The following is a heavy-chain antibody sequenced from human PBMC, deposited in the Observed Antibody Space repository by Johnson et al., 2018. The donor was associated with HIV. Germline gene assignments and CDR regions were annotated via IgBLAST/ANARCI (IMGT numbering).Heavy chain of an antibody. D-gene: IGHD3-10*01. CDR1: GFTSSSYA. Sequence: QVQLVESGGGLVQPGRSLRLSCAASGFTSSSYAMHWVRQAPGKGLEWVALISYDGSNKYYADSVKGRFTISRDNSKNTLYLQMNSLRPEDTAVYYCARDDGSGIRVKGALDIWGQGTMVTVSS. CDR3: ARDDGSGIRVKGALDI. CDR2: ISYDGSNK. J-gene: IGHJ3*02. V-gene: IGHV3-30*04.